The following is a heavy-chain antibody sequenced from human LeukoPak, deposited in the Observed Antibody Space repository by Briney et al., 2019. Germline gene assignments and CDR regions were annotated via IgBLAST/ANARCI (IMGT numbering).Heavy chain of an antibody. CDR1: GYTLTSNA. CDR3: AVLTGVGAHLRDY. V-gene: IGHV1-18*01. J-gene: IGHJ4*02. CDR2: ISAYNSNT. D-gene: IGHD1-26*01. Sequence: ASVKVSCKASGYTLTSNAMNWVRQAPGQGLEWMGWISAYNSNTHYAQKLQGRVTMTTDTSTGTAYMELRSLRSDDTAVYYCAVLTGVGAHLRDYWGQGTLVTVSS.